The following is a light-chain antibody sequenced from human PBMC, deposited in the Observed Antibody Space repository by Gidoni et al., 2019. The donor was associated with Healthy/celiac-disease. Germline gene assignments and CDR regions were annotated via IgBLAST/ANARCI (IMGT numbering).Light chain of an antibody. CDR1: QSISSY. Sequence: QMTQSPSSLSASVGDRVTITCRASQSISSYLNWYQQKPGKAPKLLIYAASSLQSGVPSRFSGSXSGTDFTLTISSLQPEDFATYYCQQSYSTPTFGQGTRLEIK. V-gene: IGKV1-39*01. CDR3: QQSYSTPT. J-gene: IGKJ5*01. CDR2: AAS.